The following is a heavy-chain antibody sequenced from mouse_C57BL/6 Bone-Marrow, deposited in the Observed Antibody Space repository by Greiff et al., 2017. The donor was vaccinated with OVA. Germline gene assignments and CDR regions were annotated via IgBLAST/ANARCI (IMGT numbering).Heavy chain of an antibody. J-gene: IGHJ1*03. D-gene: IGHD1-1*01. CDR2: IDPSDSYT. V-gene: IGHV1-69*01. CDR3: ARVGYYGSSYDWYFDV. CDR1: GYTFTSYW. Sequence: VQLQQPGAELVMPGASVKLSCKASGYTFTSYWMHWVKQRPGQGLEWIGEIDPSDSYTNYNQKFKGKSTLTVDKSSSTAYMQLSSLTSEYSAVYYCARVGYYGSSYDWYFDVWGTGTTVTVSS.